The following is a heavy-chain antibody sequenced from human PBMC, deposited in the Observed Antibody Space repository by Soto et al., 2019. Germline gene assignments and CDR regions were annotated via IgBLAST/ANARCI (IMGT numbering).Heavy chain of an antibody. CDR2: ISYDGSNK. Sequence: TGGSLRLSCAASGFTFSSYGMHWVRQAPGKGLEWVAVISYDGSNKYYADSVKGRFTISRDNSKNTLYLQMNSLRAEDTAVYYCAKAYDVLYYFDYWGQGTLVTVSS. V-gene: IGHV3-30*18. J-gene: IGHJ4*02. CDR3: AKAYDVLYYFDY. D-gene: IGHD3-9*01. CDR1: GFTFSSYG.